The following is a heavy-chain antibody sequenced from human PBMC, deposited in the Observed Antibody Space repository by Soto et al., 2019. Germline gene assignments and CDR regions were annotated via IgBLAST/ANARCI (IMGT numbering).Heavy chain of an antibody. D-gene: IGHD5-12*01. CDR3: TRDRSVVVATIFDY. CDR1: GFTFGDYA. J-gene: IGHJ4*02. V-gene: IGHV3-49*03. Sequence: QPGGSLRLSCTASGFTFGDYAMSWFRQAPGKGLEWVGFIRSKAYGGTTEYAASVKGRFTISRDDSKSIAYLQMNSLKTEDTAVYYCTRDRSVVVATIFDYWGQGTLVTVSS. CDR2: IRSKAYGGTT.